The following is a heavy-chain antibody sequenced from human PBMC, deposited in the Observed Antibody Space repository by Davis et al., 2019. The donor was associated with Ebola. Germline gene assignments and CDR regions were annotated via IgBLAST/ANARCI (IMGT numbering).Heavy chain of an antibody. CDR2: IKQDASEI. D-gene: IGHD1-14*01. J-gene: IGHJ4*02. CDR3: ATVRYDLGQAY. V-gene: IGHV3-7*03. CDR1: GFTFSSYW. Sequence: GESLKISCAASGFTFSSYWMSWVRQAPGKGLEWVANIKQDASEINYVDSVRGRFTISRDNAKNSLYLQMSSLRVDDTAVYYCATVRYDLGQAYWGQGTLVTVSS.